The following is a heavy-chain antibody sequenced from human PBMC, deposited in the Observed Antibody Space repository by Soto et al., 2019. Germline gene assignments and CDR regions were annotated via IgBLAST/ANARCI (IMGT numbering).Heavy chain of an antibody. D-gene: IGHD3-3*01. CDR1: GYPFTSYD. CDR2: MNPNSGNT. J-gene: IGHJ4*02. Sequence: RASVKVSFKASGYPFTSYDINWVRQATGQGLEWMGWMNPNSGNTGYAQKFQGRVTMTRNTSISTAYMELSSLRSEDTAVYYCARATGYDFWSGYFPLNFDYWGQGTLVTVS. V-gene: IGHV1-8*01. CDR3: ARATGYDFWSGYFPLNFDY.